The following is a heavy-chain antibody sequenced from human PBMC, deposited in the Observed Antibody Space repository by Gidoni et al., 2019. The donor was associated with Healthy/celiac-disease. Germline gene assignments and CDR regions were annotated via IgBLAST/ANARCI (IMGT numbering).Heavy chain of an antibody. D-gene: IGHD2-2*01. J-gene: IGHJ4*02. CDR1: GFTFSSFA. CDR3: ARDPPRYCSSTSCSRGFDY. Sequence: QVPLVESGGGVVQPGRSLRLSCAASGFTFSSFAMHWVRQAPGKGLEWVAVISYDGSNKYYADSVKGRFTISRDNSKNTLYLQMNSLRAEDTAVYYCARDPPRYCSSTSCSRGFDYWGQGTLVTVSS. V-gene: IGHV3-30-3*01. CDR2: ISYDGSNK.